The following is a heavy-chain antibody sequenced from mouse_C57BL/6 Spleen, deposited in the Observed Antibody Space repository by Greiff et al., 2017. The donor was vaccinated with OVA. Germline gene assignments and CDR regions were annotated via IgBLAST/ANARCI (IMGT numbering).Heavy chain of an antibody. V-gene: IGHV3-6*01. Sequence: EVKLQESGPGLVKPSQSLSLTCSVTGYSITSGYYWNWIRQFPGNKLEWMGYISYDGSNNYNPSLKNRISITRDTSKNQFFLKLNSVTTEDTATYYCARRAYYYGSSYGYFDVWGTGTTVTVSS. J-gene: IGHJ1*03. D-gene: IGHD1-1*01. CDR3: ARRAYYYGSSYGYFDV. CDR2: ISYDGSN. CDR1: GYSITSGYY.